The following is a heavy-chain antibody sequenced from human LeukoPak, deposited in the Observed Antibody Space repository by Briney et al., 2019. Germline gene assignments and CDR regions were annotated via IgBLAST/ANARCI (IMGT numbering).Heavy chain of an antibody. J-gene: IGHJ4*02. D-gene: IGHD5-12*01. CDR1: GYTFTGYY. Sequence: ASVKVSCKASGYTFTGYYMHWVRQAPGQGLEWTGWINPNSGGTNYAQKFQGRVTMTRDTSISTAYMELSRLRSDDTAVYYCARTSGGGYDIDYWGQGTLVTVSS. CDR3: ARTSGGGYDIDY. V-gene: IGHV1-2*02. CDR2: INPNSGGT.